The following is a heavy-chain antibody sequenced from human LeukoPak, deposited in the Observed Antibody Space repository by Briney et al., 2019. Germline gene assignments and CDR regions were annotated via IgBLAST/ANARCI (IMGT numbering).Heavy chain of an antibody. CDR3: ARDQYYYGSGLYWFHP. V-gene: IGHV4-4*07. CDR2: IYTSGST. Sequence: PSETLSLTCTVSGGSISSYYWSWIRQPAGKGLEWIGRIYTSGSTNYNPSLKSRVTMSVDTSKNQFSLKLSSVTAADTAVYYCARDQYYYGSGLYWFHPWGQGTLVTVSS. J-gene: IGHJ5*02. D-gene: IGHD3-10*01. CDR1: GGSISSYY.